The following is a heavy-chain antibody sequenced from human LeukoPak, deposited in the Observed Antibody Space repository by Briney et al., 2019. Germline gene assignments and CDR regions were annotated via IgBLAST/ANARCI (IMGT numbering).Heavy chain of an antibody. CDR2: IYYSGST. Sequence: SETLSLTCTVSGGSISSGTYYWGWIRQPPGKGLEWIGSIYYSGSTYYNPSLRSRVTISVDTSKNQLSLRLGSVTAADTAVYYCARDHPAGRIVGASDAFDIWGQGTMVTVSS. CDR1: GGSISSGTYY. D-gene: IGHD1-26*01. V-gene: IGHV4-39*07. CDR3: ARDHPAGRIVGASDAFDI. J-gene: IGHJ3*02.